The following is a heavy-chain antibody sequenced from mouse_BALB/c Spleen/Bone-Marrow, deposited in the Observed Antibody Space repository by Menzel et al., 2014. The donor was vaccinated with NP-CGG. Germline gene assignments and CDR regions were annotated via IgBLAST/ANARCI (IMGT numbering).Heavy chain of an antibody. CDR1: GFTFSNYG. CDR3: VRGLYYVAYGPGFAY. Sequence: EVQRVESGGGLVQPGGSLKLSCAAPGFTFSNYGMSWVRQTPDKRLDLVATINSNGGTTYYPDSVKGRFTISRDNAKNTLYLQMSSLKSEDTAMYFCVRGLYYVAYGPGFAYWGQGTLVTVSA. V-gene: IGHV5-6-3*01. CDR2: INSNGGTT. D-gene: IGHD2-13*01. J-gene: IGHJ3*01.